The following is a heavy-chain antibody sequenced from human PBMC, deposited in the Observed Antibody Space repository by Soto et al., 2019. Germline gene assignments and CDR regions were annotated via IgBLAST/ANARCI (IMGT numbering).Heavy chain of an antibody. Sequence: QVQLVESGGGLVKPGGSLRVSCAASGFTFSDYHMNWIRQAPGKGLARVSYISRSSSYTNYADSVKGQFTISRDNAKNSLYLQMNSLRAEDTAVYYCARDHYGPGWFDPWGQRTRITVSS. D-gene: IGHD3-10*01. CDR2: ISRSSSYT. J-gene: IGHJ5*02. V-gene: IGHV3-11*05. CDR1: GFTFSDYH. CDR3: ARDHYGPGWFDP.